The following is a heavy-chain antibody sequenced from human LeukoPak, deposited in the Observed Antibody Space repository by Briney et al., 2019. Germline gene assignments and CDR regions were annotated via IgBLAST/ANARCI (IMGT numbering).Heavy chain of an antibody. Sequence: PSETLSLTCSVCGGYSSSISYYWGWIRQPPGKGLEWIGSIYYSGSTFYNPSLKSRVTISVDTSKNQFSLKLSSVTAADTAVYYCARHIRGYIYGFDYWGQGTLVTVSS. CDR2: IYYSGST. D-gene: IGHD5-18*01. J-gene: IGHJ4*02. CDR3: ARHIRGYIYGFDY. CDR1: GGYSSSISYY. V-gene: IGHV4-39*01.